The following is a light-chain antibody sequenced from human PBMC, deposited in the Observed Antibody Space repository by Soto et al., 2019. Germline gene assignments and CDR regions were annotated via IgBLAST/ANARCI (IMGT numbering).Light chain of an antibody. CDR2: AAS. Sequence: DIQLTQSPASLSASLGDSVSISCRASQTIDNHLHWYRQKSGKTPEVLIYAASTLRHGVSLRFSGSGYGTEFTLTMNILQPEAFATYYCQQSSRSPPITFGQGTRLDI. J-gene: IGKJ5*01. CDR1: QTIDNH. V-gene: IGKV1-39*01. CDR3: QQSSRSPPIT.